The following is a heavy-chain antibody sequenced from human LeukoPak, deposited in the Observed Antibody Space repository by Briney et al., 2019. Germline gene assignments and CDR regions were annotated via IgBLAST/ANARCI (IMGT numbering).Heavy chain of an antibody. CDR3: AKAYTDYDNSGSMGVGAFDI. J-gene: IGHJ3*02. V-gene: IGHV3-9*03. CDR1: GFTFDDYA. CDR2: ISWNSGSI. Sequence: GGSLRLSCTASGFTFDDYAIHWVRQAPGKGLEWVSGISWNSGSIGYADSVKGRFTISRDNAKNSLYLQMHSLRAEDVALYYCAKAYTDYDNSGSMGVGAFDIWGQGTMVTVSS. D-gene: IGHD3-22*01.